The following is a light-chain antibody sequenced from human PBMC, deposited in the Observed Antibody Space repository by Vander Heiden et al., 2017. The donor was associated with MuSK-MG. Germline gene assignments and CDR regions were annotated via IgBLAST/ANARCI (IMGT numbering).Light chain of an antibody. CDR3: QQGDTTPLT. CDR2: SAS. Sequence: DIQLTQSPSSLSASVGDRVTITCRASQTIFNYLNWYQQSPGKAPKLLIYSASTLQSGTPPRFSGSGSGTDFTLVISRLQPEDFATYYCQQGDTTPLTFGGGTKLETK. J-gene: IGKJ4*01. CDR1: QTIFNY. V-gene: IGKV1-39*01.